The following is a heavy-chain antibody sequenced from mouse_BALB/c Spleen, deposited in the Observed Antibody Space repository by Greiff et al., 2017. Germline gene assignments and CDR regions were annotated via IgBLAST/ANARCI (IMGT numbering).Heavy chain of an antibody. J-gene: IGHJ3*01. CDR3: ARGEYGNLWFAY. D-gene: IGHD2-10*02. CDR1: GYSITSGYY. V-gene: IGHV3-6*02. CDR2: ISYDGSN. Sequence: VQLQQSGPGLVKPSQSLSLTCSVTGYSITSGYYWNWIRQFPGNKLEWMGYISYDGSNNYNPSLKNRISITRDTSKNQFFLKLNSVTTEDTATYYCARGEYGNLWFAYWGQGTLVTVSA.